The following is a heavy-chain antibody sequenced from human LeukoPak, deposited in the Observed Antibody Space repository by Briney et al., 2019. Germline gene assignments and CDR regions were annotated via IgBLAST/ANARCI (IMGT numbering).Heavy chain of an antibody. D-gene: IGHD1-26*01. CDR2: IYPGDSET. CDR3: ARQTGSGSYPYYYYYMDV. J-gene: IGHJ6*03. CDR1: GYSFTSYW. V-gene: IGHV5-51*01. Sequence: GESLKISCKGSGYSFTSYWIVWVRQMPWKGLQWMGIIYPGDSETRYSPSLQGQVTISADKSISTAYLQWSSLKASDTAMYYCARQTGSGSYPYYYYYMDVWGKGTTVTISS.